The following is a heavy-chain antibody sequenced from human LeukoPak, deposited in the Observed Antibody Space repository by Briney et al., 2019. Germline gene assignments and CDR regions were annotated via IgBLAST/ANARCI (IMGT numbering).Heavy chain of an antibody. V-gene: IGHV3-20*04. Sequence: GGSLRLSCAASGFTFDDYGMSWVRQAPGKGLEWVSGINWNSGSTGYADSVKGRFTISRDNAKNSLYLQMNSLRAEDTALYYCARDKDGSGSYYMSGFDYWGQGTLVTVFS. CDR2: INWNSGST. CDR3: ARDKDGSGSYYMSGFDY. D-gene: IGHD3-10*01. J-gene: IGHJ4*02. CDR1: GFTFDDYG.